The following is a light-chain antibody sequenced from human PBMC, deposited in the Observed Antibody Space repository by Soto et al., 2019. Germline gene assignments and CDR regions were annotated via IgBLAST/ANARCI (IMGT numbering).Light chain of an antibody. CDR1: QGIAGS. Sequence: DLQMTQSPSTLSASVGDRVTITCRASQGIAGSLAWYQQKPGKPPKLLIYAESTLQSGVPSRFSGSGSGTRGTLTISSLQPEDFATYYCQQVKSYPRTFGGGTKVDIK. CDR2: AES. CDR3: QQVKSYPRT. V-gene: IGKV1-9*01. J-gene: IGKJ4*01.